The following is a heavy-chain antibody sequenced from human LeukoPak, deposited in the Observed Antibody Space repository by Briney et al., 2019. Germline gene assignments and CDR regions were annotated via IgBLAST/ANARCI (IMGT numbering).Heavy chain of an antibody. V-gene: IGHV4-39*01. CDR2: IYYSGST. J-gene: IGHJ6*02. CDR3: ARGWELDYYYGMDV. Sequence: SETLSLTCTVSGGSISSSSYYWGWIRQPPGKGLEWIGSIYYSGSTYYNPSLKSRVTISVDTSKNQFSLKLSSATAADTAVYYCARGWELDYYYGMDVWGQGTVVTVSS. D-gene: IGHD6-19*01. CDR1: GGSISSSSYY.